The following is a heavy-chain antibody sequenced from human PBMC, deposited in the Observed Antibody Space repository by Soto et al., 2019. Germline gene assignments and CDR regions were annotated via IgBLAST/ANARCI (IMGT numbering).Heavy chain of an antibody. CDR2: ISGSSSTI. J-gene: IGHJ4*02. D-gene: IGHD1-26*01. V-gene: IGHV3-48*01. CDR1: GFTFSSFS. CDR3: ARQGGAVEVDY. Sequence: EVQLVESGGGLVQPGGSLRLSCAASGFTFSSFSMNWVRQAPGKGLEWVSYISGSSSTIYYADSVKGRFTVSRDNAKNSLYLQMNSLRAEDTAVYYCARQGGAVEVDYWGQGTLVTVSS.